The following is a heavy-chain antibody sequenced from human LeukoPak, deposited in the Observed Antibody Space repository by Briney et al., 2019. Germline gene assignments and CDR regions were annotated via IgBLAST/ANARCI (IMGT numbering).Heavy chain of an antibody. CDR3: ARVSYYYDSSGYSEYYYYGMDV. D-gene: IGHD3-22*01. Sequence: PGGSLRLSCAASGFTFSSYGMHWVRQAPGKGPEWVAVIWYDGSNKYYADSVKGRFTISRDNSKNTLYLQMNSLRAEDTAVYYCARVSYYYDSSGYSEYYYYGMDVWGQGTTVTVSS. CDR1: GFTFSSYG. J-gene: IGHJ6*02. CDR2: IWYDGSNK. V-gene: IGHV3-33*01.